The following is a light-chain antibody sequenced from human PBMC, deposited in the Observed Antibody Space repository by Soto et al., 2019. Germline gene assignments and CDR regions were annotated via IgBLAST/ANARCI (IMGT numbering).Light chain of an antibody. V-gene: IGLV2-14*03. Sequence: QSALTQPASVSGSPGQSIAISCTGTSSDVGAYDFVSWYQQHPDKAPKLMIYEVSNRPSGVSDRFSGSKSVNTATLTISGLHAEDEADDYCSSYTTSSTRVFGTGTKLTVL. CDR2: EVS. CDR3: SSYTTSSTRV. CDR1: SSDVGAYDF. J-gene: IGLJ1*01.